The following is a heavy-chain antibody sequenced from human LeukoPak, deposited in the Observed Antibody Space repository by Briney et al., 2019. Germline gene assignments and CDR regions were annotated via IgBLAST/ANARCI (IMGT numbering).Heavy chain of an antibody. CDR3: ARPSDSSGYYFDY. V-gene: IGHV5-51*01. J-gene: IGHJ4*02. CDR1: GYTFTTYW. Sequence: GESLKISCKGSGYTFTTYWIGWVGQFPGKGLDGLGIIYPGDSDTRYSPSFQGQVTISADKSISTAYLQWSSLKASDTAMYYCARPSDSSGYYFDYWGQGTLVTVSS. D-gene: IGHD3-22*01. CDR2: IYPGDSDT.